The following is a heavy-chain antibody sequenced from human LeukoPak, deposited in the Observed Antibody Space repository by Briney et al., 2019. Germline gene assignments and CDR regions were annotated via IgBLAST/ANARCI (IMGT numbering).Heavy chain of an antibody. V-gene: IGHV3-21*01. Sequence: GGSLRLSCAASGFTFSSCGFNWVRQAPGKGVEGVSSICPTGTDRYYADSVRGRFTISRDNAKNSMYLQMDSLRDEDTAVYYCATETIGRHYDYWGQGTLLTVSS. D-gene: IGHD1-14*01. J-gene: IGHJ4*02. CDR3: ATETIGRHYDY. CDR2: ICPTGTDR. CDR1: GFTFSSCG.